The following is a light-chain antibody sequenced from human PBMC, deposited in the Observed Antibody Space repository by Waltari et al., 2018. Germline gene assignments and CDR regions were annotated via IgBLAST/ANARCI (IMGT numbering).Light chain of an antibody. Sequence: EIVMTQSPATLSFSPGDTATLSCRASQSIDSYLAWYQQKPGQAPRLLIYGAFTRATGIPARFSGSVSGTEFTLTISSLQSDDFAYYYCQQNNNWPLTFGPGTKVDIK. J-gene: IGKJ3*01. V-gene: IGKV3-15*01. CDR1: QSIDSY. CDR3: QQNNNWPLT. CDR2: GAF.